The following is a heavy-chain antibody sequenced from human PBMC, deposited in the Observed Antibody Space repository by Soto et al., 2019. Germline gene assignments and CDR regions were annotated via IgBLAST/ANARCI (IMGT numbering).Heavy chain of an antibody. CDR3: GRWDGDRYDGHGYLGRH. V-gene: IGHV3-74*01. Sequence: EVPLVESGGGLVQPGGSLRLSCAASGFTFSIYWMHWVRQAPGKGLVWVSRMNMDGSRTSYADFAKGRFTISRDDAKSTVYLQMSNLRAEDTAVYYCGRWDGDRYDGHGYLGRHWGQGTLVTVSS. CDR1: GFTFSIYW. D-gene: IGHD2-21*01. CDR2: MNMDGSRT. J-gene: IGHJ1*01.